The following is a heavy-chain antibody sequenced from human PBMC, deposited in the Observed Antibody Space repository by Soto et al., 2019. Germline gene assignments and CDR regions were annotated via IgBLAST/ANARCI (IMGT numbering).Heavy chain of an antibody. J-gene: IGHJ6*02. Sequence: QVQLQESGPGLVRPSETLSLICTVSGGSISSYYWSWIRQPPGKGLEWIGYIYYSGTTRYNPSLMRRVTISVDTSKNQFSLKLSSLTAADTAVYHCARHVPYCSDSSHCAYGLDVWGQGTTVTVSS. D-gene: IGHD2-15*01. CDR1: GGSISSYY. CDR3: ARHVPYCSDSSHCAYGLDV. CDR2: IYYSGTT. V-gene: IGHV4-59*08.